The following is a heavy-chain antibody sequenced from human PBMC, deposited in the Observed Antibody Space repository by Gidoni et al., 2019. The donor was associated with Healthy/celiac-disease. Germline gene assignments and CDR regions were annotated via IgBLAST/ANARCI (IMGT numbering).Heavy chain of an antibody. J-gene: IGHJ6*02. V-gene: IGHV4-34*01. Sequence: QVQLQQWGAGLLKPSETLSLTCAVYVGSFSVYYCSCIRQPPGKGLEWIGEINHSGSTNYNPSLKSRVTISVDTSKNQFSLKLSSVTAADTAVYYCARGQYYYDSSGYYLYYYYGMDVWGQGTTVTVSS. CDR2: INHSGST. D-gene: IGHD3-22*01. CDR3: ARGQYYYDSSGYYLYYYYGMDV. CDR1: VGSFSVYY.